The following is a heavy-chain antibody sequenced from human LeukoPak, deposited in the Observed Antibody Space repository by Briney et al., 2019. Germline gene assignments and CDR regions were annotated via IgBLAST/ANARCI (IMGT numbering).Heavy chain of an antibody. Sequence: SETLSLTCTVSGGSISSYYWSWIRQPPGKALEWIGYIYYSGNTNYNPSLKSRVTMSLDTSKNQFSLRLSSVTAADTAVYYCARRSPYSTGWSSYFDYWGQGALVTVSS. CDR2: IYYSGNT. V-gene: IGHV4-59*01. CDR3: ARRSPYSTGWSSYFDY. J-gene: IGHJ4*02. D-gene: IGHD6-19*01. CDR1: GGSISSYY.